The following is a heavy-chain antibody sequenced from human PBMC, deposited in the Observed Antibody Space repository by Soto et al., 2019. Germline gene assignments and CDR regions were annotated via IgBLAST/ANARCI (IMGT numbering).Heavy chain of an antibody. J-gene: IGHJ6*02. D-gene: IGHD3-10*01. Sequence: PGGSLRLSCAASGFTFSSYAMSWVRQAPGKGLEWVSAISGSGGPTYYADSVKGRFTISRDTSENTLHLQMDSLRAEDTAVYYLGEGRSLLGRRSRFGVTFEGWGQGTTVTVSS. CDR1: GFTFSSYA. CDR2: ISGSGGPT. V-gene: IGHV3-23*01. CDR3: GEGRSLLGRRSRFGVTFEG.